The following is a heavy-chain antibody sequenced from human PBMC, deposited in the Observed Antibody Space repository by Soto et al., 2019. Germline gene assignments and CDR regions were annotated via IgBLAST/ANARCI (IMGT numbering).Heavy chain of an antibody. J-gene: IGHJ4*02. V-gene: IGHV1-3*01. CDR3: ARVSHYVLTAGY. CDR1: GYSFSIYA. D-gene: IGHD3-16*01. CDR2: VDCGNGNT. Sequence: ASVKVSCKASGYSFSIYAMHWVRQAPGQRLEWMGGVDCGNGNTEYSQKFLGRVTVTRDTSASTVYMELSSLRSEDTAVYYCARVSHYVLTAGYWGQGTLVTVSS.